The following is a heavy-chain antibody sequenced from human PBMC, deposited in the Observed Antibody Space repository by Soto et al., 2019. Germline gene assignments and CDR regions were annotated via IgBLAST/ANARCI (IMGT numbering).Heavy chain of an antibody. J-gene: IGHJ6*02. CDR2: IKQDGSEK. V-gene: IGHV3-7*01. Sequence: GGSLRLSCAASGFTFSSYWMNWVRQAQGKGLEWVANIKQDGSEKYYVDSVKARFTISRDNAKNSLYLQMNSLRAEDTAVYYYARDPNIVLVPAALRSYYYYYGMDVWGQGTTVTVSS. D-gene: IGHD2-2*01. CDR1: GFTFSSYW. CDR3: ARDPNIVLVPAALRSYYYYYGMDV.